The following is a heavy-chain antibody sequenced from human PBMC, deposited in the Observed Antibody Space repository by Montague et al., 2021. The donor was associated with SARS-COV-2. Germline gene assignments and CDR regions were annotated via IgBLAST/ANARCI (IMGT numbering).Heavy chain of an antibody. Sequence: SGTLSLTCTVSGGSISSSSYYWGWIRQPPGKGLEWIGSIYYSGSTYYNPSLKSRVTISVDTSKNQFSLKLSSVTAADTAVYYCARFYRVLPAASFDYWGQGTLVTVSS. V-gene: IGHV4-39*01. D-gene: IGHD2-2*01. CDR1: GGSISSSSYY. CDR2: IYYSGST. CDR3: ARFYRVLPAASFDY. J-gene: IGHJ4*02.